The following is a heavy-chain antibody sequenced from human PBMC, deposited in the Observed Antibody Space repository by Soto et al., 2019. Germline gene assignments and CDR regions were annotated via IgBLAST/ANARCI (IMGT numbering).Heavy chain of an antibody. Sequence: PGGSLRLSCAASGFTFSSYGMHWVRQAPGKGLEWVAVISYDGSNKYYADSVKGRFTISRDNSKNTPYLQMNSLRAEDTAVYYCAKDPRRNYGGNSEYYYYGMDVWGQGTTVTVSS. CDR1: GFTFSSYG. D-gene: IGHD4-17*01. J-gene: IGHJ6*02. CDR3: AKDPRRNYGGNSEYYYYGMDV. CDR2: ISYDGSNK. V-gene: IGHV3-30*18.